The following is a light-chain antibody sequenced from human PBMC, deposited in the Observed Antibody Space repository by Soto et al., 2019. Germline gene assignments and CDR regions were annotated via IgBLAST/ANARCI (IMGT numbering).Light chain of an antibody. CDR3: HKYNSAPLT. J-gene: IGKJ4*01. CDR2: AAS. Sequence: DIQVTQSPSSLSASFGDRVTITCRANQAIGVYLAWFQQQPGKVPKLLIYAASALESGVPSRFSGSGSGTDFTLTISSLQPADIATDYCHKYNSAPLTFGGGTKVEI. V-gene: IGKV1-27*01. CDR1: QAIGVY.